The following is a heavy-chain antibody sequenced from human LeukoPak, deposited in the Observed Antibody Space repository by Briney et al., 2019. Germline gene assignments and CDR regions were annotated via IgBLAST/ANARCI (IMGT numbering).Heavy chain of an antibody. V-gene: IGHV4-61*01. Sequence: SETLSLTCTVSDDSISSSISNYYWSWIRQPPGKGLEWIGYIHYTENTNYNPSLKNRITISGDTSKSQFSLKLTSVTAADTAVYYCARENIYMHYFDYWGQGTLVTVSS. CDR2: IHYTENT. CDR3: ARENIYMHYFDY. J-gene: IGHJ4*02. D-gene: IGHD2/OR15-2a*01. CDR1: DDSISSSISNYY.